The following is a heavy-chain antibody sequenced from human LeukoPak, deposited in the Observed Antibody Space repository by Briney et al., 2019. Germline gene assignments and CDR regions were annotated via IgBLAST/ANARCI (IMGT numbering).Heavy chain of an antibody. CDR3: ARGFGYYYDSSGLNPDY. V-gene: IGHV1-18*04. CDR2: ISAYNGNT. D-gene: IGHD3-22*01. J-gene: IGHJ4*02. CDR1: GYTFTGYY. Sequence: ASVKVSCKASGYTFTGYYMHWVRQAPGQGLEWMGWISAYNGNTNYAQKLQGRFTMTTDTSTSTAYMELRSLRSDDTAVYYCARGFGYYYDSSGLNPDYWGQGTLVTVSS.